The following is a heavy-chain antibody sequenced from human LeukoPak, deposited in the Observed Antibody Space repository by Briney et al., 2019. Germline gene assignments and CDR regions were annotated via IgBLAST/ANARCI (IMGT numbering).Heavy chain of an antibody. J-gene: IGHJ3*02. CDR1: GFTFSSYA. CDR3: AKDPINYYGSGSSHDAFDI. V-gene: IGHV3-23*01. Sequence: PGGSLRLSCAASGFTFSSYAMSWVRQAPGKGLEWVSAISGSGGSTYYADSVKGRFTISRDNSKNTPYLQMNSLRAEDTAVYYCAKDPINYYGSGSSHDAFDIWGQGTMVTVSS. D-gene: IGHD3-10*01. CDR2: ISGSGGST.